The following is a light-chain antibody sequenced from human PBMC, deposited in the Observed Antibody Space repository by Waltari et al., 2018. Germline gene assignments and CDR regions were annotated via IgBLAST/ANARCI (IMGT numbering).Light chain of an antibody. V-gene: IGLV1-47*01. CDR3: AVWDDSLSGRV. CDR1: RSKPGTTY. CDR2: RNN. Sequence: QSVLTQPPSASGTPGQRVTISCSGSRSKPGTTYVNWYQQLPGTAPKLHIYRNNQRPSGVPDRFSGSKSGTSASLAISGLRSEDEADYYCAVWDDSLSGRVFGGGTKVTVL. J-gene: IGLJ3*02.